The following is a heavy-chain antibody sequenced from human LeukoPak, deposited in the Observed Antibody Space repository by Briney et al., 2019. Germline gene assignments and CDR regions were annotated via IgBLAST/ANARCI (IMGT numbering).Heavy chain of an antibody. CDR2: IRYDGSNK. D-gene: IGHD3-10*01. Sequence: GGSLRLSCAASGFTFSSYGMHWVRQAPGKGLEWVAFIRYDGSNKYYADSMKGRFTISRDNAKNTLYLQMNSLRAEDTAVYYCARGSSGPWGYWGQGTLVTVSS. CDR3: ARGSSGPWGY. V-gene: IGHV3-30*02. J-gene: IGHJ4*02. CDR1: GFTFSSYG.